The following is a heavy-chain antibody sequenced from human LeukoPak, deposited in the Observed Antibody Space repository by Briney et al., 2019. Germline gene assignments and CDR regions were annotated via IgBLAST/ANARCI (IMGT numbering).Heavy chain of an antibody. CDR1: GFTFSSYA. CDR2: ISGSGGST. V-gene: IGHV3-23*01. J-gene: IGHJ3*02. D-gene: IGHD3-22*01. Sequence: GGSLRLSCAASGFTFSSYAMSWVRQAPWKGLEWVSAISGSGGSTYYADSVKGRFTISRDNSKNTLYLQMNSLRAEDTAVYYCAKSGITMIVVALTFDIWGQGTMVTVSS. CDR3: AKSGITMIVVALTFDI.